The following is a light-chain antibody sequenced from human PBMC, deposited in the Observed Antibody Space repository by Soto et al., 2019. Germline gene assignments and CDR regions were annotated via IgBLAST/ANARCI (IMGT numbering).Light chain of an antibody. CDR3: QQYGSPPLT. J-gene: IGKJ4*01. CDR2: DIF. CDR1: QSVGSD. Sequence: EIVMTQSPATLSVSPGERATLSCRASQSVGSDLAWYQQKPGQAPRLVIYDIFTRATGIPDRFSGSGSGTDFTLTISRLEPEDFAVYYCQQYGSPPLTFGGGTKVDIK. V-gene: IGKV3-20*01.